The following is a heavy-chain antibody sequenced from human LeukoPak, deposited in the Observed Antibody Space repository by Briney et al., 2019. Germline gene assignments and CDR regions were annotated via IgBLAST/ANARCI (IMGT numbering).Heavy chain of an antibody. D-gene: IGHD6-13*01. V-gene: IGHV4-59*12. J-gene: IGHJ3*02. CDR3: ARRGYSSSWYAVAFDI. Sequence: SETLSLTCTVSGGSISSYYWSWIRQPPGKGLEWIGYIYYSGSTNYNPSLKSRVTISVDTSKNQFSLKLSSVTAADTAVYYCARRGYSSSWYAVAFDIWGQGTMVTVSS. CDR1: GGSISSYY. CDR2: IYYSGST.